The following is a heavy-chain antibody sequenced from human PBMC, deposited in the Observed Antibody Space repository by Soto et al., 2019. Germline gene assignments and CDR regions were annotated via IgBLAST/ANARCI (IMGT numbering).Heavy chain of an antibody. CDR2: IYYSGST. D-gene: IGHD3-10*01. CDR1: GGSISSGGYY. Sequence: PSETLSLTCTVSGGSISSGGYYWSWIRQHPGKGLEWIGYIYYSGSTYYNPSLKSRVTISVDTSKNQFSLKLSSVTAADTAVYYCARYGITAAHAFDIWGQGIMVTVSS. J-gene: IGHJ3*02. CDR3: ARYGITAAHAFDI. V-gene: IGHV4-31*03.